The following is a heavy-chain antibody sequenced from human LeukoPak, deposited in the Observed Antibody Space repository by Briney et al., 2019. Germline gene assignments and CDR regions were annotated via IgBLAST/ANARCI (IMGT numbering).Heavy chain of an antibody. D-gene: IGHD5-12*01. V-gene: IGHV4-39*01. CDR2: ISYNGRT. CDR3: ARRDIVATIDY. J-gene: IGHJ4*02. Sequence: SETLSLTCTVSSGSISSSTYYWGWIRQPPGKGLEWIGDISYNGRTNYTPSLKSRVTISVDTSKYQFSLKLRFVTASDTAVYYCARRDIVATIDYWGQGTLITVSS. CDR1: SGSISSSTYY.